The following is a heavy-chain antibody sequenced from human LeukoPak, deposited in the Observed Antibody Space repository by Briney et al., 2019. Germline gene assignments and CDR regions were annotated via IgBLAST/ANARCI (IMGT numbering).Heavy chain of an antibody. D-gene: IGHD3-10*01. CDR2: MNPNSGNT. V-gene: IGHV1-8*01. J-gene: IGHJ6*02. CDR1: GYTFTSYD. Sequence: ASVKVSCKASGYTFTSYDINWVRQATGRGLEWMGWMNPNSGNTGYAQKFQGRVTMTRNTSISTAYMELSSLRSEDTAVYYCARGLLLWFGEPVAAGMDVWGQGTTVTVSS. CDR3: ARGLLLWFGEPVAAGMDV.